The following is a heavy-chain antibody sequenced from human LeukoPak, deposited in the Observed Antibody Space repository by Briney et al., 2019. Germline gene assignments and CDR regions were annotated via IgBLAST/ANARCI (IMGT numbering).Heavy chain of an antibody. D-gene: IGHD3-9*01. CDR2: ISSSSSYT. CDR3: ARENYDVLTYFGTGMDV. CDR1: GFTFSDYY. J-gene: IGHJ6*02. Sequence: GGSLRLSCAASGFTFSDYYMSWIRQAPGKGLEWVSYISSSSSYTNYADSVKGRFTISRDNAKKSLYLQMNSLRAEDTAVYYCARENYDVLTYFGTGMDVWGQGTTVTVSS. V-gene: IGHV3-11*06.